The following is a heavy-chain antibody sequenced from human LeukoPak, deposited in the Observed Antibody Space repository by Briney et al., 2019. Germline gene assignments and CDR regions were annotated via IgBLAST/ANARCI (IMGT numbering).Heavy chain of an antibody. D-gene: IGHD4-17*01. CDR3: AKDLDGDYYDY. V-gene: IGHV3-23*01. Sequence: GGSLRLSCVGFGFTFSNYNLNWVRQAPGKGLEWVSSISRSGGSTYYAESVKGRLTISRDNSKNTLYLQMNSLRAEDTAVYYCAKDLDGDYYDYWGQGTLVTVSS. CDR2: ISRSGGST. J-gene: IGHJ4*02. CDR1: GFTFSNYN.